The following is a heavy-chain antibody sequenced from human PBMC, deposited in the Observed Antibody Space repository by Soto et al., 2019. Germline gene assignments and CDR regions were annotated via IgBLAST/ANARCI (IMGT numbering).Heavy chain of an antibody. D-gene: IGHD1-26*01. CDR2: INPNSGGT. Sequence: ASVKVSCKASGYTFTNSGISWVRQAPGQGLEWMGWINPNSGGTNYAQKFQGWVTMTRDTSISTAYMELSRLRSDDTAVYYCARARLWVGATSDAFDIWGQGTMVTVSS. J-gene: IGHJ3*02. CDR3: ARARLWVGATSDAFDI. CDR1: GYTFTNSG. V-gene: IGHV1-2*04.